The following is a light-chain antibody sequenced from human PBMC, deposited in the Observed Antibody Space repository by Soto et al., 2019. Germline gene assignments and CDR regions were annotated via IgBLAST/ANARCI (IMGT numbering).Light chain of an antibody. CDR3: ATWDDSLDGGV. Sequence: QSVLTQPPSVSGAPGQRVTISCAGSSSHIGATYDIHWYQQLPGAAPRLLIYGNSNRPSGVPDRFSGSESGTSASLAISGLQPDDEANYYCATWDDSLDGGVFGGGTKVTVL. J-gene: IGLJ3*02. CDR2: GNS. CDR1: SSHIGATYD. V-gene: IGLV1-40*01.